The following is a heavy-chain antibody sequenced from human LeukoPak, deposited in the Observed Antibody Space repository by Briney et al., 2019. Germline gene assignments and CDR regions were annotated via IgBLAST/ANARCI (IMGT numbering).Heavy chain of an antibody. D-gene: IGHD1-1*01. CDR3: ARRQLGYGFDI. V-gene: IGHV5-51*01. Sequence: GESLKISGKGSGYSFTTYWIGWVRQMPGKGLEWMGVIYPGTSYTTYSASFQGQVTISADKSICTAYLQWSSLKASDTAMYYCARRQLGYGFDIWGQGTMVTVSS. J-gene: IGHJ3*02. CDR1: GYSFTTYW. CDR2: IYPGTSYT.